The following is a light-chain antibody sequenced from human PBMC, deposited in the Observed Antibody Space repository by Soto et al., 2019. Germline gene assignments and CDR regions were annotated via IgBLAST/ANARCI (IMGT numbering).Light chain of an antibody. V-gene: IGLV2-8*01. CDR2: EVS. CDR1: SNDVGNYNY. J-gene: IGLJ2*01. CDR3: SSYLGTNNLLI. Sequence: QSVLTQPPSASGSPGQSVTISCTGTSNDVGNYNYVSWYQQHPGKAPKVLISEVSKRPSGVPDRFSGSKSGNMASLTVSGLQAEDEADYYCSSYLGTNNLLIFGGGTKLTVL.